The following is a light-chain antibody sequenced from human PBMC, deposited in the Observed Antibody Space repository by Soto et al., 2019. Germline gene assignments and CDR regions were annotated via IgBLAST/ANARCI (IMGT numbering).Light chain of an antibody. J-gene: IGKJ1*01. CDR1: QSVSSN. Sequence: ETVMTQSPATLSVSPGERATLSFRASQSVSSNLAWYQQKPGQAPRLLIYGASTRATGIPARFSGSGSGTEFTLTISSLQSEEFAVYYCQQYSKWPPRTFGQGTKVEIK. CDR3: QQYSKWPPRT. V-gene: IGKV3-15*01. CDR2: GAS.